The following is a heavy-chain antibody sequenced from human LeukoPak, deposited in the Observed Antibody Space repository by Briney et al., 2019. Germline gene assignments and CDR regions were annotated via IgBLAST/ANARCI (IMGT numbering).Heavy chain of an antibody. CDR3: AKGHDDFRQFDF. J-gene: IGHJ4*02. CDR2: IIPIFGTG. V-gene: IGHV1-69*13. D-gene: IGHD3-3*01. Sequence: GVSVKVSCKASGGTFVNYAISWVRKAPGQGLEWMGGIIPIFGTGHSAQKFQGRVTSTADESTRTTHMELRSLRSDDTAVYYCAKGHDDFRQFDFWGQGTLVTVSS. CDR1: GGTFVNYA.